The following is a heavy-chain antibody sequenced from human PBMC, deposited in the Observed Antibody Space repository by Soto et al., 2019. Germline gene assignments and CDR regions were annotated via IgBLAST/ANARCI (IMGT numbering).Heavy chain of an antibody. Sequence: VGSLRLSCAPSGFTFSSHYMDWVRQAPGEGLEWVSSISSSSSYIYYADSVKGRFTISRDNAKNSLYLQMNSLRAEDTAVYYCARFSGVHPDAFDIWGQGTMVTVSS. J-gene: IGHJ3*02. D-gene: IGHD5-12*01. CDR2: ISSSSSYI. CDR1: GFTFSSHY. V-gene: IGHV3-21*01. CDR3: ARFSGVHPDAFDI.